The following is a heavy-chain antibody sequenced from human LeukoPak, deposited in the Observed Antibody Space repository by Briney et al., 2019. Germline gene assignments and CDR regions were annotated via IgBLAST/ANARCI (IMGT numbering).Heavy chain of an antibody. CDR1: GYTFTSYG. CDR2: ISAYNGNT. CDR3: ARDRIYDSSGYPSPDAFDI. V-gene: IGHV1-18*01. J-gene: IGHJ3*02. Sequence: ASVKVSCKASGYTFTSYGIRWVRQAPGQGLEWMGWISAYNGNTRYAQKLQGRVSMTTDTSTSTAYMELRSLRSDDTAVYYCARDRIYDSSGYPSPDAFDIWGQGTMLTVSS. D-gene: IGHD3-22*01.